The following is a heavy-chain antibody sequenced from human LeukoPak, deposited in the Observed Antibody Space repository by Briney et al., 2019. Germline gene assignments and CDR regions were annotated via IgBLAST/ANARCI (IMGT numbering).Heavy chain of an antibody. V-gene: IGHV1-18*01. D-gene: IGHD2-2*02. J-gene: IGHJ4*02. CDR3: ARDRGYCSSTSCYTSDY. Sequence: ASVKVSCKASGYTFTSYGISWVRQAPGQGLEWMGWISAYNGNTNYAQKLQGRVTMTTDTSTSTAYMELRSLRSDDTAVYYCARDRGYCSSTSCYTSDYWGQGTLVTVSS. CDR2: ISAYNGNT. CDR1: GYTFTSYG.